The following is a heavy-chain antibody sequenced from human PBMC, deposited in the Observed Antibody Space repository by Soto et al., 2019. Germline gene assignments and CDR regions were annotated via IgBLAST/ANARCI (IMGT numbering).Heavy chain of an antibody. CDR2: TYYRSRWYN. CDR1: GNSVSSNSAA. V-gene: IGHV6-1*01. Sequence: QVQLQESGPGLVKPSQTLSLTCVISGNSVSSNSAAWNWIRLSPSRGLEWLARTYYRSRWYNDYAVSVRSRITVNPVTSKNQFSLQLTSVTPEDTAVYYCAGTTSHHWLYMDVWGKGATVTVSS. J-gene: IGHJ6*03. CDR3: AGTTSHHWLYMDV. D-gene: IGHD1-7*01.